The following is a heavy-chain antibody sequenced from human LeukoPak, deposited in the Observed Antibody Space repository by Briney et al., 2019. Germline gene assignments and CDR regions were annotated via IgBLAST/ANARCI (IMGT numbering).Heavy chain of an antibody. D-gene: IGHD1-26*01. CDR3: ARDRRTVGYYGMDV. CDR1: GGSISSSNW. CDR2: IYHSGST. Sequence: SETLSLTCAVSGGSISSSNWWTWVRQSPGKGLEWIGEIYHSGSTNYNPSLKSRVTISVDTSKNQFSLKLRSVTAADTAVYYCARDRRTVGYYGMDVWGRGTTVTVSS. J-gene: IGHJ6*02. V-gene: IGHV4-4*02.